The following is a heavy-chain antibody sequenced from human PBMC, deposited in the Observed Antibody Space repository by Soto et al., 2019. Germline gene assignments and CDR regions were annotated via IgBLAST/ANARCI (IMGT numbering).Heavy chain of an antibody. CDR3: ARDSQDPYCSSTSCYAPEYFQH. CDR1: GGTFSSYT. J-gene: IGHJ1*01. D-gene: IGHD2-2*01. CDR2: IIPILGIA. V-gene: IGHV1-69*04. Sequence: SVKVSCKASGGTFSSYTISWVRQAPGQGLEWMGRIIPILGIANYAQKFQGRVTITADKSTSTAYMELSSLRSEDTAVYYCARDSQDPYCSSTSCYAPEYFQHWGQGTLVTVPQ.